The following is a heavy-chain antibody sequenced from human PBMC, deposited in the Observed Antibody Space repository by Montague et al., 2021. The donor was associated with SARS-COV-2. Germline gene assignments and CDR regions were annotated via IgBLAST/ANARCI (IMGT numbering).Heavy chain of an antibody. CDR2: MHFTGNT. V-gene: IGHV4-4*07. CDR1: GDSITNHY. J-gene: IGHJ4*02. Sequence: SETLSLTCSVSGDSITNHYWCWIRQPAGKGLEWIGRMHFTGNTNYSPSFSSRLTMSADASKNQFSLKLTSVTAADTAIYHCARDRFDFGAGRQGTIAFWGQGTLVTVSS. CDR3: ARDRFDFGAGRQGTIAF. D-gene: IGHD3-10*01.